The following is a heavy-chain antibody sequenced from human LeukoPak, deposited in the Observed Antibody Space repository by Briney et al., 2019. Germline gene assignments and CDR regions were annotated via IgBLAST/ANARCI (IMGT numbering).Heavy chain of an antibody. J-gene: IGHJ6*03. CDR2: IIPIFGTA. CDR1: GGTFSSYA. V-gene: IGHV1-69*05. CDR3: ARGGSYCYYMDV. Sequence: GASEKVSCKASGGTFSSYAISWVRQAPGQGLEWMGGIIPIFGTANYAQKFQGRVTITTDESTSTAYMELSSLRSEDTAVYDCARGGSYCYYMDVWGKGTTVTVSS. D-gene: IGHD2-15*01.